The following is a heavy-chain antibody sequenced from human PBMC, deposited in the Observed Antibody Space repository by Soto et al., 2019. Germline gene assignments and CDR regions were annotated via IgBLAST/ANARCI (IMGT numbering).Heavy chain of an antibody. V-gene: IGHV1-69*13. J-gene: IGHJ6*02. CDR1: WGTFNNYP. D-gene: IGHD5-12*01. CDR3: ARGRGYSGDDHYYYFDMDV. CDR2: SIPIFGTA. Sequence: ASVKVSYEASWGTFNNYPITWVRQAPGEGLEWMGGSIPIFGTANYAQKFQGRVTISVDESTSTAYMELSSLRSEDTAVYYCARGRGYSGDDHYYYFDMDVWGQGTTVTVSS.